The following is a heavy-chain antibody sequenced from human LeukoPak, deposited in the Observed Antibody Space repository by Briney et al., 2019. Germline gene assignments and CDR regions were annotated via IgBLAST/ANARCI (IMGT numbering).Heavy chain of an antibody. J-gene: IGHJ4*02. CDR3: ARRRYCSSTSCYVRYFDY. CDR1: GGSFSGYC. D-gene: IGHD2-2*01. Sequence: SETLSLTCAVYGGSFSGYCWSWIRQPPGKGLEWIGEINHSGSTNYNPSLKSRVTISVDTSKNQFSLKLSSVTAADTAVYYCARRRYCSSTSCYVRYFDYWGQGTLVTVSS. CDR2: INHSGST. V-gene: IGHV4-34*01.